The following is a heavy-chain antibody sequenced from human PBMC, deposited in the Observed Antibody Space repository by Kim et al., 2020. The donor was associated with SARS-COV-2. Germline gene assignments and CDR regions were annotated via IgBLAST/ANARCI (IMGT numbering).Heavy chain of an antibody. V-gene: IGHV3-53*01. CDR3: ARVFARGSGYLPPAFDI. Sequence: VKGRFTISREESKNTLYLQMNSLRAEDTAVYYCARVFARGSGYLPPAFDIWGQGTRVTVSS. D-gene: IGHD1-26*01. J-gene: IGHJ3*02.